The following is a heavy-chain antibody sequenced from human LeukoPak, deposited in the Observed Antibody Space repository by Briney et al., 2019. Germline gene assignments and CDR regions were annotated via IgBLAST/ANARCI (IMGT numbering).Heavy chain of an antibody. Sequence: QAGGSLRLSCAASGFTFSSYAMSWVRQAPGKGLEWVSTISGSGGSTYYADSVKGRFTISRDNSKNTLYLQMNSLRAEDTAVYYCAGRDYYDSSGYYYEYYFDYWGQGTLVTVSS. CDR1: GFTFSSYA. D-gene: IGHD3-22*01. J-gene: IGHJ4*02. CDR2: ISGSGGST. CDR3: AGRDYYDSSGYYYEYYFDY. V-gene: IGHV3-23*01.